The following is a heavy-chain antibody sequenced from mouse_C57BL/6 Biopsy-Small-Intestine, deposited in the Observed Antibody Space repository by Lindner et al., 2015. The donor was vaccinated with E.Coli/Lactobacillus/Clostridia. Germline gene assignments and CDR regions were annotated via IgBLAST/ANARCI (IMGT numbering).Heavy chain of an antibody. CDR1: GFSFNTYA. CDR2: IRSKGNNYAT. D-gene: IGHD2-3*01. Sequence: VQLQESGGGLVQPKGSLKLSCAASGFSFNTYAMNWVRQAPGKGLEWVARIRSKGNNYATYYADSVKDRFTISRDDSESMLYLQMNNLKTEDTAMYYCVRQDDGYYYYFDYWGQGTTLTVSS. CDR3: VRQDDGYYYYFDY. J-gene: IGHJ2*01. V-gene: IGHV10-1*01.